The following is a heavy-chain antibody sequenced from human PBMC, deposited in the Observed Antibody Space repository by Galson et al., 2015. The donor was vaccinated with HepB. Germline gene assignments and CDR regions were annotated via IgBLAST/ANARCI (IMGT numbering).Heavy chain of an antibody. CDR3: ANGDDLYSSNWLSF. J-gene: IGHJ4*02. Sequence: SLRLSCAASGFTFSSYGMSWVRQAPGKGLEWLALVSFDGLNKYYADSVKGRFTISRDNSKNTLYLQMNSLRTEDTAIYYCANGDDLYSSNWLSFWGQGTLLTVSS. CDR1: GFTFSSYG. V-gene: IGHV3-30*18. D-gene: IGHD6-13*01. CDR2: VSFDGLNK.